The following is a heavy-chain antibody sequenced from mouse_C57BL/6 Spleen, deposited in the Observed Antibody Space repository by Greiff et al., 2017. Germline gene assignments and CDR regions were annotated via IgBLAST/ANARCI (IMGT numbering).Heavy chain of an antibody. CDR2: IDPSDSET. CDR1: GYTFTSYW. Sequence: QVQLKQPGAELVRPGSSVKLSCKASGYTFTSYWMHWVKQRPIQGLEWIGNIDPSDSETHYNQKFKDKATLTVDKSSSTAYMQLSSLTSEDSAVYYCARRGFGYAMDYWGQGTSVTVSS. V-gene: IGHV1-52*01. CDR3: ARRGFGYAMDY. J-gene: IGHJ4*01.